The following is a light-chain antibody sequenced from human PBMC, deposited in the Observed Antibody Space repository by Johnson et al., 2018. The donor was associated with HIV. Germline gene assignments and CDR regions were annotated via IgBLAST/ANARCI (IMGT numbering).Light chain of an antibody. Sequence: QAVLTQPPSVSAAPGQKVTISCSGSSSNIGNNYVSWYQQLPGTAPKLLIYDNNKRPSGIPDRFSGSKSGTSATLGITGLPTGDEADYYCGTWDSSWGVFGTGTKVTVL. CDR3: GTWDSSWGV. V-gene: IGLV1-51*01. J-gene: IGLJ1*01. CDR1: SSNIGNNY. CDR2: DNN.